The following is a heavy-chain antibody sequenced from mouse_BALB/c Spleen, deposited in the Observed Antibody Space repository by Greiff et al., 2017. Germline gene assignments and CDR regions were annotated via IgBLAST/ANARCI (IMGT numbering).Heavy chain of an antibody. CDR2: IDPANGNT. J-gene: IGHJ2*01. D-gene: IGHD2-4*01. CDR3: ARNYDYDY. CDR1: GFNIKDTY. Sequence: VQLKQSGAELVKPGASVKLSCTASGFNIKDTYMHWVKQRPEQGLEWIGRIDPANGNTKYDPKFQGKATITADTSSNTAYLQLSSLTSEDTAVYYCARNYDYDYWGQGTTLTVSS. V-gene: IGHV14-3*02.